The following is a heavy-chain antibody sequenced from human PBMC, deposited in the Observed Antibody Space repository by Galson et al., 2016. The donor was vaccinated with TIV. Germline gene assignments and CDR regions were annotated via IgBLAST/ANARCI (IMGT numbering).Heavy chain of an antibody. V-gene: IGHV1-69*13. CDR3: ARDRNTALDTYHYYTAWTS. CDR1: GDTFNSYV. J-gene: IGHJ6*02. Sequence: SVKVSCKASGDTFNSYVFNWVRQAPGQGLEWMGGIIPLFGTTNYAQRFQGRVTITADESTSTAYMELSSLRSEDTALYYCARDRNTALDTYHYYTAWTSGAKGPRSPSP. D-gene: IGHD5-18*01. CDR2: IIPLFGTT.